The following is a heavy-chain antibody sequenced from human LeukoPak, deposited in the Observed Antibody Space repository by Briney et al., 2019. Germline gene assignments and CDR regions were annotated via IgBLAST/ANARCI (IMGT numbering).Heavy chain of an antibody. CDR3: ARESSSSTFCFDY. Sequence: SETLSLTCTVSGGSISSGGYYWSWIRQHPGKGLEWIGYIYYSGSTYYNPSLKSRVTISVDTSKNQFSLKLSSVTAADTAVYYCARESSSSTFCFDYWGQGTLVTVSS. D-gene: IGHD6-13*01. V-gene: IGHV4-31*03. CDR2: IYYSGST. CDR1: GGSISSGGYY. J-gene: IGHJ4*02.